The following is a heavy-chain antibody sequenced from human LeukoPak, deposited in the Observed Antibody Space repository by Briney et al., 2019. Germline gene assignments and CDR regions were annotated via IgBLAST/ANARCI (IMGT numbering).Heavy chain of an antibody. CDR1: GFTFSSYW. V-gene: IGHV3-7*05. CDR2: IKQDGSDK. CDR3: ARSLGYCSAGSCFPFAD. Sequence: GGSLRLSCAASGFTFSSYWMSWVRQAPGKGLEWVANIKQDGSDKYYVDPVKGRFTISRDNAKNSPYLQMNSPRAEETAVYYCARSLGYCSAGSCFPFADWGEGTLVTVS. J-gene: IGHJ4*02. D-gene: IGHD2-15*01.